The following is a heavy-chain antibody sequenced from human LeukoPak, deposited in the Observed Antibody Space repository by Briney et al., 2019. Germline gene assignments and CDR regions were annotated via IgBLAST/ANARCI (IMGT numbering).Heavy chain of an antibody. CDR1: GFTFSSYG. D-gene: IGHD2-2*01. Sequence: GGSLRLSCAASGFTFSSYGMHWVRQAPGKGLEWVAVISYDGSNKYYADSVKGRFTISRDNSKNTLYLQMNSLRAEDTAVYYCAKDHYGYCSSTSCRGSSSWALFDYWGQGTLVTVSS. V-gene: IGHV3-30*18. J-gene: IGHJ4*02. CDR3: AKDHYGYCSSTSCRGSSSWALFDY. CDR2: ISYDGSNK.